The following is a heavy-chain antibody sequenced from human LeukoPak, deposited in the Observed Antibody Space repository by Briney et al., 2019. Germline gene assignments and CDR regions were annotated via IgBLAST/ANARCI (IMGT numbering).Heavy chain of an antibody. CDR2: INSDGSST. J-gene: IGHJ4*02. CDR1: GFTFSSYW. CDR3: ARDPHSSGWYEVPFFDY. Sequence: GGSLRLSCAASGFTFSSYWMHWVRQVPGKGLVWVSRINSDGSSTSYADSVKGRFTISRDNAKNTLYLQMNSLRAEDTAVYYCARDPHSSGWYEVPFFDYWGQGTLVTVSS. D-gene: IGHD6-19*01. V-gene: IGHV3-74*01.